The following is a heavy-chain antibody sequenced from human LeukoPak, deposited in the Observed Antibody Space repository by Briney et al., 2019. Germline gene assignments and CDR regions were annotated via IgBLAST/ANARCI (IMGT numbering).Heavy chain of an antibody. Sequence: GGSLRLSCTASGFTFSTYSMHWVRQAPGKGLEWVSSISSSSSYIYYADSVKGRFTISRDNAKNSLYLQMNSLRAEDTAVYYCARGKSVGMATIHPFGYWGQGTLVTVSS. CDR3: ARGKSVGMATIHPFGY. CDR1: GFTFSTYS. CDR2: ISSSSSYI. J-gene: IGHJ4*02. D-gene: IGHD5-24*01. V-gene: IGHV3-21*01.